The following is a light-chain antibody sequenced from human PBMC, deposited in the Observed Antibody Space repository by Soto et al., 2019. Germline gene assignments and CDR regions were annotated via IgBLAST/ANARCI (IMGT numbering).Light chain of an antibody. CDR3: QQYYNWPPDT. CDR2: GAS. V-gene: IGKV3-15*01. J-gene: IGKJ2*01. CDR1: QSVDTN. Sequence: EVVMTQSPVTLSVSPGDRATLSCRASQSVDTNVAWYQQKPGQAPRLLVHGASMRAAGVPAGLTGSGSGTDFTLTLSCLQSDDFGVYYCQQYYNWPPDTFGQGTKLQIE.